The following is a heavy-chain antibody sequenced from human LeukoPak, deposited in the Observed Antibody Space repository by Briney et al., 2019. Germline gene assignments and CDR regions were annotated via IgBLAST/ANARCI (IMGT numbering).Heavy chain of an antibody. CDR2: IWYDGSNK. CDR1: GFTFSSYG. D-gene: IGHD2-2*01. V-gene: IGHV3-33*08. CDR3: ARGQYCSSTSCYGRLGY. J-gene: IGHJ4*02. Sequence: GGSLRLSCAASGFTFSSYGMHWVRQAPGKGLEWVAVIWYDGSNKYYADSVKGRFTISRDNSKNTLYLQMNSLRAEDTAVYYCARGQYCSSTSCYGRLGYWGQGTLVTVSS.